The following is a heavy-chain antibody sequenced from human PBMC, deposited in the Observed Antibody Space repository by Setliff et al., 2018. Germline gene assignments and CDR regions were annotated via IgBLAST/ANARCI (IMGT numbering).Heavy chain of an antibody. Sequence: LRLSCVASTFTFSKYAVTWVRQAPGKRLEWVSIINVGGTNTYYRDSVTGRFTISRDNSKNTLYLQMNSLRAEDTAIYYCAKCSSWHSHYPHFNYWGQGTLVTVSS. J-gene: IGHJ4*02. CDR1: TFTFSKYA. CDR3: AKCSSWHSHYPHFNY. CDR2: INVGGTNT. D-gene: IGHD6-13*01. V-gene: IGHV3-23*01.